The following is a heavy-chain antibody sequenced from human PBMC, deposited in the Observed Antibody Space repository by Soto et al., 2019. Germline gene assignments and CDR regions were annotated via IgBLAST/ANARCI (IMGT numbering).Heavy chain of an antibody. Sequence: SETLSLTCTVSGGSISSYYWSWIRQPPGKGLEWIGYIYYSGSTNYNPSLKSRVTISVDTSKNQFSLKLSSVTAADTAVYYCARESTVEDPFDYWGQGTLVTVSS. V-gene: IGHV4-59*01. CDR2: IYYSGST. J-gene: IGHJ4*02. CDR3: ARESTVEDPFDY. CDR1: GGSISSYY. D-gene: IGHD4-17*01.